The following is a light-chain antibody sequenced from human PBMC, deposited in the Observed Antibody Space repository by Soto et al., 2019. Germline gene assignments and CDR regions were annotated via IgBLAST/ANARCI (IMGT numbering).Light chain of an antibody. CDR2: DAS. Sequence: DLQMTQSPSSLSASVGDRVTLTCQASQGIHNFLNWYQQKPGKVPKLLISDASNLRPGVPSRFSGSGSGTHFILTISGLQPEDIGTYYCQQGDALPPTFGPGTKVHI. CDR1: QGIHNF. CDR3: QQGDALPPT. V-gene: IGKV1-33*01. J-gene: IGKJ3*01.